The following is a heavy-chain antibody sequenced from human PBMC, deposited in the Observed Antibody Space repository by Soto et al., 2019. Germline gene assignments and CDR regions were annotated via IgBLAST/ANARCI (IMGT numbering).Heavy chain of an antibody. J-gene: IGHJ5*02. V-gene: IGHV1-69*01. CDR2: IIPIFGTA. CDR1: GGTFSSYA. D-gene: IGHD3-22*01. Sequence: QVQLVQSGAEVKKPGSSVKVSCKASGGTFSSYAISWVRQAPGQGLEWMGGIIPIFGTANYAQKFQGRVTITADESTSTAYMELSSLRSEDTAVYYCARGGQSYYYDSSGYYPPWGQGTLVTVSS. CDR3: ARGGQSYYYDSSGYYPP.